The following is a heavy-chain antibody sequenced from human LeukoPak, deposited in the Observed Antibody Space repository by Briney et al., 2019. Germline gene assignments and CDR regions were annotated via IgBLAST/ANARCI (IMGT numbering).Heavy chain of an antibody. J-gene: IGHJ4*02. V-gene: IGHV1-2*02. D-gene: IGHD6-13*01. Sequence: ASVKVSCKASGYTFTGYYMHWVRQAPGQGLEWMGWINPNSGGTNYAQKFQGRVTMTRDTSISTAYMELSRLRSDDTAVYYCARGAGYSSSWYEYWGQGTLVTVSS. CDR1: GYTFTGYY. CDR2: INPNSGGT. CDR3: ARGAGYSSSWYEY.